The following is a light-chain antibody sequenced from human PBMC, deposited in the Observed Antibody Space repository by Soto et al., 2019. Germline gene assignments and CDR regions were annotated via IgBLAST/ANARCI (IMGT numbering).Light chain of an antibody. J-gene: IGKJ4*01. CDR2: GAS. Sequence: EIVLTQSPGTLSLSPGERGTLSCRASQSVSSSYLAWYQQKPGQAPRLLIYGASSRATGIPDRFSGSGSGTDFTLSISSLEPADFAVYYCQQYDSSPLTFGGGTKVEIK. CDR3: QQYDSSPLT. V-gene: IGKV3-20*01. CDR1: QSVSSSY.